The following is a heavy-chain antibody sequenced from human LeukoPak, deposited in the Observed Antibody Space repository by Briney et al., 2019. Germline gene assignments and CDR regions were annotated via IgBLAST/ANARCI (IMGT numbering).Heavy chain of an antibody. CDR3: ARCGGDCQRLDY. CDR2: ISTSSTYT. CDR1: GFTFSDYY. J-gene: IGHJ4*02. D-gene: IGHD2-21*02. V-gene: IGHV3-11*06. Sequence: PGGSLRLSCAASGFTFSDYYMSWVRQAPGKGLEWLSYISTSSTYTNYADSVRGRFTISRDNAKNSLYLQMNSLRAEDTAVYYCARCGGDCQRLDYWGQGALGTVSS.